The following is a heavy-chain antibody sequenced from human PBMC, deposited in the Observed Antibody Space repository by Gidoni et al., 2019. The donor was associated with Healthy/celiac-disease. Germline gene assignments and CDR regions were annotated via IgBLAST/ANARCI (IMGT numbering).Heavy chain of an antibody. CDR2: FDHEDGKT. D-gene: IGHD2-15*01. Sequence: QVQLVQSGAEVQKPGASVKVSCKVSGSTLPELTMNWVRQDPEKGLEWMGGFDHEDGKTIYEQKLQGRVTMTEDTSTDTAYMELSSLRSEDTAVYYCATGPAKADCSGGSCYVDYWGQGTLVTVSP. CDR3: ATGPAKADCSGGSCYVDY. V-gene: IGHV1-24*01. CDR1: GSTLPELT. J-gene: IGHJ4*02.